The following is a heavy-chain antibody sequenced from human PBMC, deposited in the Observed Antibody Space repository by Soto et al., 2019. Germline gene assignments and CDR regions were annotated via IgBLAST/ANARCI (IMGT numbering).Heavy chain of an antibody. CDR1: GYTFTSYY. V-gene: IGHV1-46*01. D-gene: IGHD3-22*01. CDR3: ARGDIDSPPDSSGPTFDY. Sequence: ASVKVSCKASGYTFTSYYMHWVRQAPGQGLEWMGIINPSGGSTSYAQKFQGRVTMTRDTSTSTVYMELSSLRSEDTAVYYCARGDIDSPPDSSGPTFDYWGQGTLVTVSS. J-gene: IGHJ4*02. CDR2: INPSGGST.